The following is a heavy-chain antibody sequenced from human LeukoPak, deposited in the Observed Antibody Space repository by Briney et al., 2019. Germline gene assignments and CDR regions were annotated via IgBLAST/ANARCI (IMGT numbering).Heavy chain of an antibody. J-gene: IGHJ5*02. Sequence: ASVKVSCKASGYTFTGYYMHWVRQAPGQGFEWMGWINPNSGGTNYAQKFQGRVTMTRDTSISTAYMELSRLRSDDTAVYYCARVGIYCSSTSCYPGDWFDPWGQGTLVTVSS. CDR2: INPNSGGT. D-gene: IGHD2-2*01. CDR1: GYTFTGYY. CDR3: ARVGIYCSSTSCYPGDWFDP. V-gene: IGHV1-2*02.